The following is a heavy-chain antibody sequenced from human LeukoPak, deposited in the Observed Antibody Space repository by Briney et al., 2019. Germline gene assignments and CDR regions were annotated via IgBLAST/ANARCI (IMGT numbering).Heavy chain of an antibody. D-gene: IGHD4-17*01. CDR2: INWNGGSR. CDR3: ASRSDDYGDYRGYFQH. J-gene: IGHJ1*01. V-gene: IGHV3-20*04. Sequence: GGSLRLSCAASGFNFDDYVMTWVRQAPGKGLEWVSGINWNGGSRGYADSVKGRFTISRDNAKNTLYLQMNSLRAEDTAVYYCASRSDDYGDYRGYFQHWGQGTLVTVSS. CDR1: GFNFDDYV.